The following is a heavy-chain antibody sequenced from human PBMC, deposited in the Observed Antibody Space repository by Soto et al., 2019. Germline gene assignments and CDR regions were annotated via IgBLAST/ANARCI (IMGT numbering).Heavy chain of an antibody. CDR2: SSTSRSYI. D-gene: IGHD3-22*01. V-gene: IGHV3-21*01. CDR1: GFTFSTYT. Sequence: VGSLRLSCAASGFTFSTYTMNWVRQAPGKGLEWVSSSSTSRSYIYYADSVKGRFTISRDNAKNSLYLQMNSLRAEDTAVYYCARGVADYYDSSGYCDYWGPGTLVTVSS. CDR3: ARGVADYYDSSGYCDY. J-gene: IGHJ4*02.